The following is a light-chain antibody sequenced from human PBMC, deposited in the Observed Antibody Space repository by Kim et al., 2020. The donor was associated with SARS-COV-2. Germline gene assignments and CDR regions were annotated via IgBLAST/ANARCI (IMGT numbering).Light chain of an antibody. CDR3: QQYGTSPWT. J-gene: IGKJ1*01. Sequence: EIVLTQSPGTLSLSPGERATLSCRASQSVSSSYSAWHQQKPGQAPRLLIDGASSRATGIPDRFSGSGSGTDFTLTISRLEPEDFAVYYCQQYGTSPWTFGQGTKVEIK. CDR2: GAS. CDR1: QSVSSSY. V-gene: IGKV3-20*01.